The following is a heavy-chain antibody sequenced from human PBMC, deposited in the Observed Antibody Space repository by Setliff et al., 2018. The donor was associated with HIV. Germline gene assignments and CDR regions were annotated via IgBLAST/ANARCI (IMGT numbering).Heavy chain of an antibody. V-gene: IGHV1-18*01. CDR1: GYTFTSYG. Sequence: GASVMVSCKASGYTFTSYGISWVRQAPGQGLEWMGWISAYNGNTNYAQKLQGRVTMTTDTSTSTAYMELRSLRSDDTAVYCCARVGNCGGDCYHDYWGQGTLVTVSS. CDR3: ARVGNCGGDCYHDY. J-gene: IGHJ4*02. CDR2: ISAYNGNT. D-gene: IGHD2-21*02.